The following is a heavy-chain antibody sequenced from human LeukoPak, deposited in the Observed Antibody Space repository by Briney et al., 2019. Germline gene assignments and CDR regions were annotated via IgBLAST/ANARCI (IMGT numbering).Heavy chain of an antibody. CDR2: INHSGST. V-gene: IGHV4-30-2*01. CDR3: ARITRYSGSYFVGY. Sequence: SQTLSLTCTVSGGSISSGGYYWSWIRQPPGKGLEWIGEINHSGSTNYNPSLKSRVTISVDTSKNQFSLKLSSVTAADTAVYYCARITRYSGSYFVGYWGQGTLVTVSS. CDR1: GGSISSGGYY. D-gene: IGHD1-26*01. J-gene: IGHJ4*02.